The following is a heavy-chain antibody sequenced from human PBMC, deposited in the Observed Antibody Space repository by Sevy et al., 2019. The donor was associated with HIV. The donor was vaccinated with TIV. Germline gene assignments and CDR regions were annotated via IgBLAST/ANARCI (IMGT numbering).Heavy chain of an antibody. CDR1: GYTFTTYY. D-gene: IGHD1-26*01. CDR3: ARDRYLSGSYLEYYYYAMDV. Sequence: ASVKVSCKASGYTFTTYYIHWVRQAPGQGLEWMGLIDPSGSTRYAQKFQGRVSMTGDTSTTTLYMELSSLTSEDTAVYYCARDRYLSGSYLEYYYYAMDVWGQGTTVTVSS. J-gene: IGHJ6*02. V-gene: IGHV1-46*01. CDR2: IDPSGST.